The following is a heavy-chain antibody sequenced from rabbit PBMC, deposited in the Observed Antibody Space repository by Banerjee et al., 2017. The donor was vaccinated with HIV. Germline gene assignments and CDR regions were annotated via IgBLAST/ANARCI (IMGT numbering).Heavy chain of an antibody. D-gene: IGHD1-1*01. CDR3: ARTYVSSSGGYYLDAFDP. J-gene: IGHJ2*01. Sequence: QSLEESGGDLVKPGASLTLTCTVSGFSFSSNYYMCWVRQAPGKGLEWIACIYVGSGGITYYATWAKGRFTVSATSSTTVTLQMTSLTAADTATYFCARTYVSSSGGYYLDAFDPWGPGTLVTVS. V-gene: IGHV1S40*01. CDR2: IYVGSGGIT. CDR1: GFSFSSNYY.